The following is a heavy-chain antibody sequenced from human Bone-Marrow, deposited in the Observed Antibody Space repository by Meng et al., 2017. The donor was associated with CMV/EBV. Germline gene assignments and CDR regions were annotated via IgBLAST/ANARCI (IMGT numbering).Heavy chain of an antibody. J-gene: IGHJ4*02. CDR1: GGSISSYY. D-gene: IGHD2-2*01. V-gene: IGHV4-59*12. Sequence: SETLSLTCTVSGGSISSYYWSWIRQPPGKGLEWIGYIYYSGSTNYNPSLKSRVTISVDTSKNQFSPKLRSVTAADTAVYYCARIVPEYHNYLDYWGQGTLVTVSS. CDR2: IYYSGST. CDR3: ARIVPEYHNYLDY.